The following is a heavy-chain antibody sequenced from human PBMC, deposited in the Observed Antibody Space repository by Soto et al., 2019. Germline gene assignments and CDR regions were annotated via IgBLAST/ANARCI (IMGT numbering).Heavy chain of an antibody. CDR1: GYTFTGYY. Sequence: ASVKVSCKASGYTFTGYYMHWVRQAPGQGLEWMGWINPNSGGTNYAQKFQGWVTMTRDTSISTAYMELSRLRSDDTAVYYCARVRCGSSNCQQLYYYNHAMDVWGQGTTVTVSS. CDR3: ARVRCGSSNCQQLYYYNHAMDV. V-gene: IGHV1-2*04. CDR2: INPNSGGT. D-gene: IGHD2-2*01. J-gene: IGHJ6*02.